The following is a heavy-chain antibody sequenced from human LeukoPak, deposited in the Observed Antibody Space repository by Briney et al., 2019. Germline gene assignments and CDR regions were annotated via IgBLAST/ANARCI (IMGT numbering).Heavy chain of an antibody. Sequence: GGSLRLSCAASGFTFSSYAMHWVRQAPGKGLEWVAVISYDGSNKYYADSVKGRFTISRDNSKNTLYLQMNSLRAEDTAVYYCASSSRHAGPPFDYWGQGTLVTVSS. D-gene: IGHD6-13*01. J-gene: IGHJ4*02. CDR3: ASSSRHAGPPFDY. CDR1: GFTFSSYA. CDR2: ISYDGSNK. V-gene: IGHV3-30-3*01.